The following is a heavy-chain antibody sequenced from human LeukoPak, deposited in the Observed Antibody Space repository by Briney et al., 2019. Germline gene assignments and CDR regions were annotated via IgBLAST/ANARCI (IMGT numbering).Heavy chain of an antibody. D-gene: IGHD3-10*01. Sequence: GGTLRLSCAASGLTFSSYGMSWVRQAPGKGLEWVSAISGSGGSTYYADSVKGRFTISRDNSKNTLYLQMNSLRAEDTAMYYCAKLAKYFYGSETYYFFEHWGQGTPVTASS. CDR3: AKLAKYFYGSETYYFFEH. J-gene: IGHJ4*02. V-gene: IGHV3-23*01. CDR1: GLTFSSYG. CDR2: ISGSGGST.